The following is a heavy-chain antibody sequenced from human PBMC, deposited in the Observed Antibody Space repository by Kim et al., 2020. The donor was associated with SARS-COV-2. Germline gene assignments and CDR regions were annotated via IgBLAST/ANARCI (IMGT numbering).Heavy chain of an antibody. Sequence: GGSLRLSCAASGFTFSSYSMNWVRQAPGKGLEWVSSISSSSSYIYYADSVKGRFTISRDNAKNSLYLQMNSLRAEDTAVYYCARDSSSGSGSYTYWGQGTLVTVSS. CDR1: GFTFSSYS. V-gene: IGHV3-21*01. CDR3: ARDSSSGSGSYTY. J-gene: IGHJ4*02. D-gene: IGHD3-10*01. CDR2: ISSSSSYI.